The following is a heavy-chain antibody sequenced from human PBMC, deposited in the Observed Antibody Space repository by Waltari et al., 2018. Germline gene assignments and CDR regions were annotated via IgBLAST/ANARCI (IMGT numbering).Heavy chain of an antibody. V-gene: IGHV1-2*02. CDR1: GYTFTGYY. J-gene: IGHJ5*02. Sequence: QVQLVQSGAEVKKPGASVKVSCKASGYTFTGYYMHWVRQAPGQGLEWMGRINPNSGGTNYAQKVQGRVTMTRDTSISTAYMELSRLRSDDTAVYYCARDRGQLVRDNWFDPWGQGTLVTVSS. CDR2: INPNSGGT. CDR3: ARDRGQLVRDNWFDP. D-gene: IGHD6-13*01.